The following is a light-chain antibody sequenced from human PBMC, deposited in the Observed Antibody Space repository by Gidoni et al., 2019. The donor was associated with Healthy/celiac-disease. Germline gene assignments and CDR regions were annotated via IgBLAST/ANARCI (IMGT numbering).Light chain of an antibody. J-gene: IGKJ5*01. CDR1: QSVSSY. CDR3: QQRSNWPPIT. CDR2: DAS. Sequence: EIVLTQPPATLSLSPGERATLLCRPSQSVSSYLAWYQQKPGQAPRLLIYDASNRATGIPARFSGSGSGTDFTLTISSLEPEDFAVYYCQQRSNWPPITFGQGTRLEIK. V-gene: IGKV3-11*01.